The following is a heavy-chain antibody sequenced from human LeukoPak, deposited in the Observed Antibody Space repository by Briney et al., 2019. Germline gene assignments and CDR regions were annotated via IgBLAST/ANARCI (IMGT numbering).Heavy chain of an antibody. Sequence: PGGSLRLSCAASEFTFSSYSMNWVRQAPGKGLEWVSSISSSSSYIYYADSVKGRFTISRDNAKNSLYLQMNSLRAEDTAVYYCAREVTVRGVITPPFLDYWGQGTLVTVSS. CDR2: ISSSSSYI. CDR3: AREVTVRGVITPPFLDY. V-gene: IGHV3-21*01. D-gene: IGHD3-10*01. J-gene: IGHJ4*02. CDR1: EFTFSSYS.